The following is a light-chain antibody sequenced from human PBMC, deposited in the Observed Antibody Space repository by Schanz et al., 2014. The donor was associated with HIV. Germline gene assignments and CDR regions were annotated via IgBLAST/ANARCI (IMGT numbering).Light chain of an antibody. CDR1: ASNIGATFN. Sequence: QSVLTQPPSVSGAPGQGVTISCTGSASNIGATFNVHWYRQLPGTAPKLLIYSNGGRPSGVPDRFSVSTSGTSASLVISGXXXXDEADYYCQSYDGSLSGVVFGGGTKLTVL. CDR3: QSYDGSLSGVV. CDR2: SNG. V-gene: IGLV1-40*01. J-gene: IGLJ2*01.